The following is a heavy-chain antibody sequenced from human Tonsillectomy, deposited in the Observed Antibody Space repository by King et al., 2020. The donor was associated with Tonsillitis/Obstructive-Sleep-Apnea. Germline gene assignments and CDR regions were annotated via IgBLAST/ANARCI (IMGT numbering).Heavy chain of an antibody. CDR3: ARGTGSDAFDI. CDR2: INHSGST. CDR1: GGSFSGYY. V-gene: IGHV4-34*01. J-gene: IGHJ3*02. Sequence: VQLPQWGAGLLKPSETLSLTCALYGGSFSGYYWSWIRQPPGKGLEWIGEINHSGSTNYNPSLKSRVTISVDTSKNQFSLKLSSVTAADTAVYYCARGTGSDAFDIWGQGTMVTVSS.